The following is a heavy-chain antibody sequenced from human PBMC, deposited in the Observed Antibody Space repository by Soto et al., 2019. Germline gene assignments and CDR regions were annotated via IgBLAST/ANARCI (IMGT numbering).Heavy chain of an antibody. J-gene: IGHJ2*01. V-gene: IGHV1-69*08. CDR1: GGTFSSYT. CDR3: ARDPKDGHHPQAPGWFFDP. Sequence: QVQLVQSGAEVKKPGSSVKVSCKASGGTFSSYTISWVRQAPGQGLEWMGRIIPILGIANYAQKFQGRVTITADKSTSKALLELSSPGTEDTAGYFCARDPKDGHHPQAPGWFFDPWGRGTLVTVSS. CDR2: IIPILGIA.